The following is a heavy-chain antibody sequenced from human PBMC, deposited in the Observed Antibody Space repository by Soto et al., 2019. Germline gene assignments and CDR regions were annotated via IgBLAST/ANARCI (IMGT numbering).Heavy chain of an antibody. V-gene: IGHV3-43D*03. CDR1: GFTFDDYA. Sequence: GGSLRLSCAASGFTFDDYAMHWVRQAPGKGLEWVSLISWDGGSTYYADSVKGRFTISRDNSKNSLYLQMNSLRAEDTALYYCAKDGYPQRPLYYYYYYGMDVWGQGTTVTVSS. CDR3: AKDGYPQRPLYYYYYYGMDV. D-gene: IGHD2-15*01. CDR2: ISWDGGST. J-gene: IGHJ6*02.